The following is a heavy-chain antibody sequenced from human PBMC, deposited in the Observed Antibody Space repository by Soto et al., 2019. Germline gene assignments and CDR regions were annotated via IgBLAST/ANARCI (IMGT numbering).Heavy chain of an antibody. CDR1: GFTFISYG. CDR3: ARHKLEWRRYGMEV. D-gene: IGHD3-3*01. J-gene: IGHJ6*02. CDR2: IWYDGSNK. V-gene: IGHV3-33*01. Sequence: LRLSCAASGFTFISYGMHWVRQAPGKGLEWVAVIWYDGSNKYYADSVKGRFTISRDNSKNTLYLQMNSLRAEDTAVYYCARHKLEWRRYGMEVWGQGTTGTVSS.